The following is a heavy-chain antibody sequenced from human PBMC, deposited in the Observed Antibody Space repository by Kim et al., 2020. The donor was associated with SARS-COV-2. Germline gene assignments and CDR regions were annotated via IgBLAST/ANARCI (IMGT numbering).Heavy chain of an antibody. D-gene: IGHD3-10*01. V-gene: IGHV3-43*01. CDR2: ISWDGGST. Sequence: GGSLRLSCAASGFTFDDYTMHWVRQAPGKGLEWVSLISWDGGSTYYADSVKGRFTISRDNSKNSLYLQMNSLRTEDTALYYCAKDMRYGSGSEHPPGYGMDVWGQGTTVTVSS. CDR3: AKDMRYGSGSEHPPGYGMDV. CDR1: GFTFDDYT. J-gene: IGHJ6*02.